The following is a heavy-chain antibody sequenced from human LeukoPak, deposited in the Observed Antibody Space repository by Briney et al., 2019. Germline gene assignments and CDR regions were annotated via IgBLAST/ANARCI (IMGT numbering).Heavy chain of an antibody. CDR2: IRYDGSNK. J-gene: IGHJ1*01. Sequence: PGGSLRLSCAASGFTFSSYGMHWVRQAPGKGLEWVAFIRYDGSNKYYADSVKGRFTISRDNSKNTLYLQMNSLRAEDTAVYYCAKETYYYDSSGYKYFQHWGQGTLVTVSS. CDR3: AKETYYYDSSGYKYFQH. CDR1: GFTFSSYG. D-gene: IGHD3-22*01. V-gene: IGHV3-30*02.